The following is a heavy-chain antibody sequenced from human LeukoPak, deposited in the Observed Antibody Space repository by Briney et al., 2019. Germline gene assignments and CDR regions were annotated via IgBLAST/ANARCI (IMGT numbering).Heavy chain of an antibody. D-gene: IGHD3-3*01. CDR2: ISYDGSNK. J-gene: IGHJ6*03. CDR3: AKTIFGVVKGYYMDV. Sequence: GGSLRLSCAASGFTFSSYAMHWVRQAPCKGLELLAVISYDGSNKYYADSVKGRFTISRDNSKNTLYLQMNSLRAEDTAMYYCAKTIFGVVKGYYMDVWGKGTTVAVSS. V-gene: IGHV3-30*01. CDR1: GFTFSSYA.